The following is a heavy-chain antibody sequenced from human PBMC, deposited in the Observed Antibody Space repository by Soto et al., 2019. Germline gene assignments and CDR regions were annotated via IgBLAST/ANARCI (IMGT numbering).Heavy chain of an antibody. CDR2: IYYSGST. CDR3: ARGGGSYYKYWFDP. D-gene: IGHD1-26*01. CDR1: ADSITAYY. Sequence: PSETLSLTCTVSADSITAYYWNWVRQSPGEGLEWIGYIYYSGSTSYKSSLKSRVTISLDTSKNQVSLKLSSVTAADTAVYYCARGGGSYYKYWFDPWGQGTLVTVSS. V-gene: IGHV4-59*01. J-gene: IGHJ5*02.